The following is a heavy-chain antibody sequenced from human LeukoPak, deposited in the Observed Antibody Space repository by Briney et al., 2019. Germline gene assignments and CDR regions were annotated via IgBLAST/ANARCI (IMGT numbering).Heavy chain of an antibody. CDR2: IYPGDSNT. V-gene: IGHV5-51*01. CDR1: GYSFTSYW. Sequence: GESLKISCKGSGYSFTSYWIGCVRQMPGKGLEWMGIIYPGDSNTRYSPSFQGQVTISADKSISTAYLQWSSLKASDTATYYCARRLGGPTGYYSCWGQGTLVTVSS. D-gene: IGHD3-9*01. J-gene: IGHJ4*02. CDR3: ARRLGGPTGYYSC.